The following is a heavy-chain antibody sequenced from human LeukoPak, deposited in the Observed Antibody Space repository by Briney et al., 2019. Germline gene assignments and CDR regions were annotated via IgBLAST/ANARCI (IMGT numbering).Heavy chain of an antibody. J-gene: IGHJ5*02. CDR3: ARGGGQWPIWFGP. CDR1: GFTFSSYA. V-gene: IGHV3-23*01. CDR2: ISGSGGST. Sequence: PGGSLRLSCAASGFTFSSYAMSWVRQAPGKGLEWVSAISGSGGSTNYADSVKGRFTISRDNSKNTLYLQMNSLRVDDTAMYYCARGGGQWPIWFGPWGQGTLVTVSS. D-gene: IGHD6-19*01.